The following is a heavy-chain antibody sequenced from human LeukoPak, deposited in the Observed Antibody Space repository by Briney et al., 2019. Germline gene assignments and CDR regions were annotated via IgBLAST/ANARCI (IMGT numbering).Heavy chain of an antibody. CDR2: INHSGNT. V-gene: IGHV4-34*01. J-gene: IGHJ4*02. CDR3: ARGRVAATSVTSY. Sequence: SETLSLTCAVYGGSFSGYYWSWIRQPPGKGLEWIGEINHSGNTNYNPSLKSRVTVSVDTSKNQFSLKMTFVTAADTAIYYCARGRVAATSVTSYWGQGTLVTVSS. CDR1: GGSFSGYY. D-gene: IGHD2-15*01.